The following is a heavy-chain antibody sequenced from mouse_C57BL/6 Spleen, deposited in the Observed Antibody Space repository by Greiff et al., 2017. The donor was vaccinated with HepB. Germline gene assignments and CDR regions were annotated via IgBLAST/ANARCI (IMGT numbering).Heavy chain of an antibody. Sequence: QVQLQQPGAELVRPGSSVKLSCKASGYTFTSYWMDWVKQRPGQGLEWIGNIYPSDSETHYNQKFKDKATLTVDKSSSTAYMQLSSLTSEDSAVYYCAREDYGGAIDYWGQGTSVTVSS. CDR2: IYPSDSET. CDR3: AREDYGGAIDY. D-gene: IGHD1-1*01. V-gene: IGHV1-61*01. CDR1: GYTFTSYW. J-gene: IGHJ4*01.